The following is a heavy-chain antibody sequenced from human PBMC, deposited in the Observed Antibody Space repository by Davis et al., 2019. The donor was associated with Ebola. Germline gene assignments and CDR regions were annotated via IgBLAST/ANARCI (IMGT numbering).Heavy chain of an antibody. CDR3: AQQLGDYGGNALRY. CDR2: IKQDGSEK. V-gene: IGHV3-7*01. Sequence: PGGSLRPSCPASGFTSRSYWMSWVRQAPGKGLEWVANIKQDGSEKYYVDSVKGRFTISRDDAKKSLYLQMDSLRAEDTAVYYCAQQLGDYGGNALRYWGQGTLVTVSS. J-gene: IGHJ4*02. D-gene: IGHD4-23*01. CDR1: GFTSRSYW.